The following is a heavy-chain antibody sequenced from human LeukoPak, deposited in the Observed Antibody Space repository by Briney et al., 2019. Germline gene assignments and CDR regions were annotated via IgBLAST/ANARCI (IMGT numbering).Heavy chain of an antibody. Sequence: PSETLSLTCVVYGGSFSGNYWTLIRQTPGKGLEWIGESSHTGDITGYNPSLKGRATISVDSSKNQFSLKLTSVTAADTGVYYCARVPDFIARPCDSWGQGTLVTVSS. CDR3: ARVPDFIARPCDS. V-gene: IGHV4-34*01. D-gene: IGHD2-21*01. CDR1: GGSFSGNY. CDR2: SSHTGDIT. J-gene: IGHJ4*02.